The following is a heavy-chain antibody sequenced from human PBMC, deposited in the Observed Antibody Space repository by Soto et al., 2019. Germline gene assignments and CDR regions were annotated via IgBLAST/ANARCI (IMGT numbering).Heavy chain of an antibody. J-gene: IGHJ4*02. Sequence: QLQLRESGPGLVRPSETLSLTCTVSGGDVTSSRYYWAWIRQTPGKGLEWIATIYYGGSTYSSASLKSRVTISIDTSKNQFSLKMTSVTAADTAVYFCATMEPPNDFWSANYYFAYWGQGTLVTVSS. D-gene: IGHD3-3*01. CDR3: ATMEPPNDFWSANYYFAY. CDR2: IYYGGST. V-gene: IGHV4-39*01. CDR1: GGDVTSSRYY.